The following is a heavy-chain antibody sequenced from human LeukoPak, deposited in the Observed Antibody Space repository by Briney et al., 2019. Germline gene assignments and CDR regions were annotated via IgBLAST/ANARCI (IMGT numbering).Heavy chain of an antibody. V-gene: IGHV3-23*01. CDR3: AKGDVLLWFGELT. CDR2: ISGSGGST. D-gene: IGHD3-10*01. J-gene: IGHJ4*02. Sequence: PGGSLRLSCAASGFTFSSYAMSWVRRAPGKGLEWVSAISGSGGSTYYADSVKGRFTIPRDNSKNTLYLQMNSLRAEDTAVYYCAKGDVLLWFGELTWGQGTLVTVSS. CDR1: GFTFSSYA.